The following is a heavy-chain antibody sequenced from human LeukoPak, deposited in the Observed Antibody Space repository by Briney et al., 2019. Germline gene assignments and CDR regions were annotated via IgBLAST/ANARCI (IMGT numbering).Heavy chain of an antibody. CDR1: GFTFSSYS. D-gene: IGHD3-10*01. V-gene: IGHV3-48*04. Sequence: GGSLRLSCAASGFTFSSYSMNWVRQAPGKGLEWVSYISSSSSTIYYADSVKGRFTISRDNAKNSLYLQMNSLRAEDTAVYYCARDRPYYGSGVPLYGMDVWGQGTTVTVSS. CDR3: ARDRPYYGSGVPLYGMDV. J-gene: IGHJ6*02. CDR2: ISSSSSTI.